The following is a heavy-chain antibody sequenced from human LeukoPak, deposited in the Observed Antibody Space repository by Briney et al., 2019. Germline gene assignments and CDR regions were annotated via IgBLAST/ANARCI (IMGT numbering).Heavy chain of an antibody. V-gene: IGHV4-34*01. J-gene: IGHJ6*03. CDR3: ARGYYYYYMDV. Sequence: SETLSLTCAVYGGSFSGYYWSWIRQPPGKGLEWIGEINHSGSTNYNPSLKSRVTISVDTSKNQFSLKLSSVTAADTAVYYCARGYYYYYMDVWGKGTTVTISS. CDR2: INHSGST. CDR1: GGSFSGYY.